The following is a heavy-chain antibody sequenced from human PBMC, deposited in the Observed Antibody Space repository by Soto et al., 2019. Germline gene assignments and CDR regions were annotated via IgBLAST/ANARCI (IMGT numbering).Heavy chain of an antibody. Sequence: SETLSLTCTVSGGSISSGGYYWSWIRQHPGKGLEWIGYIYYSGSTYYNPSLKSRVTISVDTSKNQFSLKLSSVTAADTAVYYCARSSNYVGGWFDPWGQGTLVTVSS. CDR3: ARSSNYVGGWFDP. J-gene: IGHJ5*02. CDR1: GGSISSGGYY. CDR2: IYYSGST. V-gene: IGHV4-31*03. D-gene: IGHD4-4*01.